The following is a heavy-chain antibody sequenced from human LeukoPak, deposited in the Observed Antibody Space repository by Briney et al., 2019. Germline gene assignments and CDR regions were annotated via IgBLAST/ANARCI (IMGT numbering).Heavy chain of an antibody. CDR2: LSGSGYNT. J-gene: IGHJ4*02. CDR3: AKDPYGTRYFDY. CDR1: GFTFSSHA. Sequence: GGSLRLSCAASGFTFSSHALSWVRQAPGRGLEWVSSLSGSGYNTYYADSVKGRFTISRDNSKNTAYLQMNSLRAEDTAVYYCAKDPYGTRYFDYWGQGTLVTVSS. D-gene: IGHD2-2*01. V-gene: IGHV3-23*01.